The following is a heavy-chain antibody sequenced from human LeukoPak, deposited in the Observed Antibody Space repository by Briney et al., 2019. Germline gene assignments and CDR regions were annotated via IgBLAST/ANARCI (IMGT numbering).Heavy chain of an antibody. D-gene: IGHD5-12*01. CDR3: ARAVATIPPYYYYYGMDV. CDR1: GDNFSGYY. Sequence: ASVKVSCKASGDNFSGYYMHWVRHAPGERLDWMVWINPNSGGTNYAQNFQSSVTMARKTSISTAYMELSRLSSDNTAVYYCARAVATIPPYYYYYGMDVWGQGTTVTVSS. V-gene: IGHV1-2*02. CDR2: INPNSGGT. J-gene: IGHJ6*02.